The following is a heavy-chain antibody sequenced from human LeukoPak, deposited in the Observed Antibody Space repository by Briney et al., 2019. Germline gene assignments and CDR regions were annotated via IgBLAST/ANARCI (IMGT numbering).Heavy chain of an antibody. CDR1: GGSITSYY. CDR2: IYGDGST. CDR3: ARDKDSGNNHAKIRYDF. Sequence: PSETLSLTCTVSGGSITSYYWTWIRQPPGKGLEWIGFIYGDGSTKYNPSLKSRVTMSVDTSKNQFSLKLSSATAADSGVYYCARDKDSGNNHAKIRYDFWGQGTMVTVSS. D-gene: IGHD1-26*01. V-gene: IGHV4-59*01. J-gene: IGHJ3*01.